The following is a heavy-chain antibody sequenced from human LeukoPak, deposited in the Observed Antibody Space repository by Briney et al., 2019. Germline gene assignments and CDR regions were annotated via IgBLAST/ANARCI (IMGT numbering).Heavy chain of an antibody. Sequence: PGGSLRLSCAASGFTFSSYAMSWVRQAPGKGLEWVSAISGSGGSTYYADSVKGRFTISRDNSKNTLYLQMNSRRAEDTAVYYCAKGLAYSSGWLFDYWGQGTLVTVSS. D-gene: IGHD6-19*01. V-gene: IGHV3-23*01. CDR3: AKGLAYSSGWLFDY. CDR2: ISGSGGST. CDR1: GFTFSSYA. J-gene: IGHJ4*02.